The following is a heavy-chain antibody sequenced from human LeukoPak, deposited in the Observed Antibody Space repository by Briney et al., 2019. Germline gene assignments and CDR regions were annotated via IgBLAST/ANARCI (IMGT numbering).Heavy chain of an antibody. V-gene: IGHV1-69*04. J-gene: IGHJ4*02. D-gene: IGHD3-22*01. Sequence: SVKVSCKASGGTFSSYAISWVRQAPGQGLEWVGRIIPIFGIANYAQKFQGRVTITADKSTSTAYMELSSLRSEDTAVYYCARDRASSGYHFSPNPFDYWGQGTLVTVSS. CDR2: IIPIFGIA. CDR3: ARDRASSGYHFSPNPFDY. CDR1: GGTFSSYA.